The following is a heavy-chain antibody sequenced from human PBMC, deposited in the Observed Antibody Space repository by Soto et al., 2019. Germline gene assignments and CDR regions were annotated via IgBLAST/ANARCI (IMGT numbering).Heavy chain of an antibody. CDR2: IFSNDEK. J-gene: IGHJ5*02. D-gene: IGHD3-10*01. CDR1: GFSLSNARMG. CDR3: ARTLLPPSYTSFHYYGPGSYRWFDP. Sequence: QVTLKESGPVLVKPTETLTLTCTVSGFSLSNARMGVSWIRQPPGKALEWLAHIFSNDEKSYSTSLKSRLTNSTQTSKTPVVLTMNNMDPVDTATYYCARTLLPPSYTSFHYYGPGSYRWFDPWVQGTLVTVSS. V-gene: IGHV2-26*01.